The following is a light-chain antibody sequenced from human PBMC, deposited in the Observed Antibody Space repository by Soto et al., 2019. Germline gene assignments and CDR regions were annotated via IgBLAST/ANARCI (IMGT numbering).Light chain of an antibody. J-gene: IGKJ2*01. Sequence: EIGLTQSPGTLSLSPGERATLSCRASQSVTSNYLAWYQQKPGQAPRLLLYGASSRSTGIPDRISGSGSGTDFTLTISRLEPEDFAVYYCHHYGTSPPYTFGQGNNLEIK. V-gene: IGKV3-20*01. CDR1: QSVTSNY. CDR3: HHYGTSPPYT. CDR2: GAS.